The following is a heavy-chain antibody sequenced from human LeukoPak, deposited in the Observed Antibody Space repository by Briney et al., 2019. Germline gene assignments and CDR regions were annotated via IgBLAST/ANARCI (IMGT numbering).Heavy chain of an antibody. Sequence: GASVKVSCKASGYTFTGYYMHWVRQAPGQGLEWMGWIIPNSGDTNYAQRFRGTVTMTRDTSISTAYLELTRLRSDDTAVYYCARDKGENWFDPWGQGTLVTVSS. CDR1: GYTFTGYY. CDR2: IIPNSGDT. J-gene: IGHJ5*02. V-gene: IGHV1-2*02. CDR3: ARDKGENWFDP.